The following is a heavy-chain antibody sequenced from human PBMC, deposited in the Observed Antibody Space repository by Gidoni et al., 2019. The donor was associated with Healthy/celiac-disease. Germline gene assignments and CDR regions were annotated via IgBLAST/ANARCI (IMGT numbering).Heavy chain of an antibody. Sequence: VSSGSYYWSWIRQPPGKGLEWIGYIYYSGSTNYNPSLKSRVTISVDTSKNQFSLKLSSVTAADTAVYYCAREGLGGGIVVVPAARRISGWFDPWGQGTLVTVSS. CDR3: AREGLGGGIVVVPAARRISGWFDP. CDR2: IYYSGST. V-gene: IGHV4-61*01. J-gene: IGHJ5*02. CDR1: VSSGSYY. D-gene: IGHD2-2*01.